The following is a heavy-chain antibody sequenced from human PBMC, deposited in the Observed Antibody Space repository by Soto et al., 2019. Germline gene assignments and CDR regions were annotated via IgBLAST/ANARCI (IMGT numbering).Heavy chain of an antibody. D-gene: IGHD3-22*01. CDR3: ARRENGYYYDSSGSDAFDI. Sequence: ASVKVSCKASGYTFTSYYMHWVRQAPGQGLEWMGIINPSGGSTSYAQKFQGRVTMTRDTSTSTVYMEPSSLRSEDTAVYYCARRENGYYYDSSGSDAFDIWGQGTMVTVSS. J-gene: IGHJ3*02. V-gene: IGHV1-46*01. CDR1: GYTFTSYY. CDR2: INPSGGST.